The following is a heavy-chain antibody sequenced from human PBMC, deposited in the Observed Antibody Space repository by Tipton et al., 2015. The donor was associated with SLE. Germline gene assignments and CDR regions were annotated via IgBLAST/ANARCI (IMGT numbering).Heavy chain of an antibody. V-gene: IGHV4-38-2*02. Sequence: GLVKPSETLSLTCGVSGYSISSAYYWGWIRQPPGKGLEWVASMFHSGSTYYNPALKSRVTISVDTSKNQYSLKLSSVTAADSAVYYCARDRGPGGMDVWGQGTSVTVSS. D-gene: IGHD3-10*01. CDR3: ARDRGPGGMDV. CDR1: GYSISSAYY. J-gene: IGHJ6*02. CDR2: MFHSGST.